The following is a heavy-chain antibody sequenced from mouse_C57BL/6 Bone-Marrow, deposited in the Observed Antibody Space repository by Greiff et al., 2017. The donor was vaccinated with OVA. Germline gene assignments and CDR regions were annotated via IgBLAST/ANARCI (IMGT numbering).Heavy chain of an antibody. J-gene: IGHJ1*03. CDR2: ISYDGSN. CDR3: AREIYGRESYWYCDV. Sequence: DVQLQESGPGLVKPSQSLSLTCSVTGYSITSGYYWNWIRQFPGNKLEWMGYISYDGSNNYNPSLKNRISITRDTSKNQLFLKLNSVTTEDTATYYCAREIYGRESYWYCDVWGTGTTVTVSS. D-gene: IGHD2-1*01. V-gene: IGHV3-6*01. CDR1: GYSITSGYY.